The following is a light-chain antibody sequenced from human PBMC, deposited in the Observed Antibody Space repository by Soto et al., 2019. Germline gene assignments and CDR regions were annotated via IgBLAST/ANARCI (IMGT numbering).Light chain of an antibody. Sequence: QSALTQPPSASGSPGQSVAISCTGTSSDVGGYNYVSWYQQYPGKAPKLMIYDVTTRPSGVPDRFSGSKSGNTASLTVSGLQAEDEADYYCSSYAGTHVVFGTGTKVTVL. CDR1: SSDVGGYNY. CDR3: SSYAGTHVV. CDR2: DVT. V-gene: IGLV2-8*01. J-gene: IGLJ1*01.